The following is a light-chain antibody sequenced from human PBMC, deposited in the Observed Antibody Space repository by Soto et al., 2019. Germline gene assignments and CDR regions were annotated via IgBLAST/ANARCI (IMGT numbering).Light chain of an antibody. Sequence: QSVLTQPPSVSEAPRQRVTISCSGSNSNIGNNAVNWYQQLPGTAPKLLIYDDNKRPSGIPDRFSGSKSGTSATLGITGFQTGDEADYYCGSWDSSLSAYVFGTGTKLTVL. V-gene: IGLV1-51*01. CDR2: DDN. CDR1: NSNIGNNA. CDR3: GSWDSSLSAYV. J-gene: IGLJ1*01.